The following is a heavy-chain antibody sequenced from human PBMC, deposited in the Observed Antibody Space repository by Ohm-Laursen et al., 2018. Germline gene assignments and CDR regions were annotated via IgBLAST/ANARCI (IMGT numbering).Heavy chain of an antibody. CDR3: AREMRGMYHDRSGNYMSPGPDY. V-gene: IGHV3-48*01. J-gene: IGHJ4*02. CDR2: ISNVVSVT. CDR1: GFPFSAYS. D-gene: IGHD3-22*01. Sequence: SLRLSCAASGFPFSAYSMNWVRQAPGKGLEWISYISNVVSVTWYADSVKGRFTVSRDNAKNSLYLQLHSLRAEDTAVYYCAREMRGMYHDRSGNYMSPGPDYWGQGTLVTVSS.